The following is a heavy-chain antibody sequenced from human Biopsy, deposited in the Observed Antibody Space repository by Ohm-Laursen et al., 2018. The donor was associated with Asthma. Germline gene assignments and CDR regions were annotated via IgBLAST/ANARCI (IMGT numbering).Heavy chain of an antibody. CDR1: GFTFSTYG. Sequence: SLRLSCSASGFTFSTYGMHWIRQAPGKGLEWVAFIAWDGINSYYADSVKGRFTISRDNSRNTLYLQKNSLRADDTAVYYCARAGESDLVGGLDVWGQGTTVIVS. J-gene: IGHJ6*02. CDR3: ARAGESDLVGGLDV. D-gene: IGHD2-21*01. CDR2: IAWDGINS. V-gene: IGHV3-30*03.